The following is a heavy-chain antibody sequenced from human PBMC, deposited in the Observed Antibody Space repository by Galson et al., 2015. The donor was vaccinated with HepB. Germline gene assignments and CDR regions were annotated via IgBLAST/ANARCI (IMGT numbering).Heavy chain of an antibody. CDR1: GGSISSYY. V-gene: IGHV4-59*08. CDR3: ARNLASPTIYYGMDV. Sequence: SETLSLTCTVSGGSISSYYWSWIRQPPGKGLEWIGYIYYSGSTNYNPSLKSRVTISVDTSKNQFSLKLSSVTAADTAVYYCARNLASPTIYYGMDVWGQGTTVTVSS. J-gene: IGHJ6*02. D-gene: IGHD3-16*01. CDR2: IYYSGST.